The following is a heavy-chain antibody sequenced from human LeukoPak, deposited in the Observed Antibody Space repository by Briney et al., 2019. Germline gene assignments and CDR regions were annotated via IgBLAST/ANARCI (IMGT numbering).Heavy chain of an antibody. CDR2: IGGDSGNT. Sequence: GGSLRLSCAASGFPFIEYIMNWVRQVPGKGLEWVSYIGGDSGNTKYADSVRGRFTISADKAKNSLYLQMNSLRVEDTAVYYCARDNNYLFDNWGQGTLVSVSS. J-gene: IGHJ4*02. CDR1: GFPFIEYI. CDR3: ARDNNYLFDN. D-gene: IGHD1-1*01. V-gene: IGHV3-48*01.